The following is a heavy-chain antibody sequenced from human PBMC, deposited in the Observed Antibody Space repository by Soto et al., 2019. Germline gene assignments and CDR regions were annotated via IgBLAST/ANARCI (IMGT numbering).Heavy chain of an antibody. V-gene: IGHV4-39*01. CDR3: AGIAAADPFAYYYYYMDV. D-gene: IGHD6-13*01. Sequence: PSETLSLTCTVSGGSISSSGYYWGWIRQPPGKGLEWIGSIYYSGSTYYNPSLKSRVTISVDTSKNQFSLKLSSVTAADTAVYYFAGIAAADPFAYYYYYMDVWGKGTTVTVSS. CDR2: IYYSGST. J-gene: IGHJ6*03. CDR1: GGSISSSGYY.